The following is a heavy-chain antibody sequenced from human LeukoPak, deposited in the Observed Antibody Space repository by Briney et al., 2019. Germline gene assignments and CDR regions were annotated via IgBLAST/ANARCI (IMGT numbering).Heavy chain of an antibody. Sequence: GASVKVFCTASGYTFTSYGISCVRQAPGQGLEWMGWISAYNGNTNYAQKLQGRVTMTTDTSTSTAYMELRSLRSDDTAVYYCARYCSSTSCLQHGLVDYWGQGTLVTVSS. CDR1: GYTFTSYG. V-gene: IGHV1-18*01. CDR3: ARYCSSTSCLQHGLVDY. J-gene: IGHJ4*02. CDR2: ISAYNGNT. D-gene: IGHD2-2*01.